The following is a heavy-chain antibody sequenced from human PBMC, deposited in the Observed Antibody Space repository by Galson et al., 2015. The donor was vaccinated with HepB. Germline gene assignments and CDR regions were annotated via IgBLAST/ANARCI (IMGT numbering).Heavy chain of an antibody. V-gene: IGHV1-2*04. J-gene: IGHJ5*02. Sequence: SVKVSCKASGYTFTGYYMHWVRQAPGQGLEWTGWINPNSGGTNYAQKFQGWVTMTRDTSISTAYMELSRLRSDDTAVYYCARARLGGSTTGNWFDPWGQGTLVTVSS. CDR2: INPNSGGT. CDR1: GYTFTGYY. D-gene: IGHD2-2*01. CDR3: ARARLGGSTTGNWFDP.